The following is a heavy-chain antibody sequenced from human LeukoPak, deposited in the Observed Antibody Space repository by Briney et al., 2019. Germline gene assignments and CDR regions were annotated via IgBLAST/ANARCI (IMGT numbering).Heavy chain of an antibody. V-gene: IGHV3-74*01. CDR3: ARGPNSNWSGLDF. D-gene: IGHD6-6*01. Sequence: GGSLRPSCTASGFSFSGHWMHWARQLPGKGLVWVSRISPTGSTTSYADSVKGRFTVSRDNAKNTLYLQVNNLRAEDTAAYYCARGPNSNWSGLDFWGQGTLLTVSS. CDR2: ISPTGSTT. J-gene: IGHJ4*02. CDR1: GFSFSGHW.